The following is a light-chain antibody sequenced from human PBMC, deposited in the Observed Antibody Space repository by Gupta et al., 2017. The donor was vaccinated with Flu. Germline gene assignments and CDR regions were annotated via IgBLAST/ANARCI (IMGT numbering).Light chain of an antibody. CDR3: QQSLSTPRT. J-gene: IGKJ4*01. CDR1: QTISNY. CDR2: AAS. Sequence: DIQTVQSPSSLSASVGDRITITCRTSQTISNYLNWYQQKPGKAPKLLIYAASSLQSGVPSRVSGSGSGTDFTLTISSLQPEDFATYYCQQSLSTPRTFGGGTKVEI. V-gene: IGKV1-39*01.